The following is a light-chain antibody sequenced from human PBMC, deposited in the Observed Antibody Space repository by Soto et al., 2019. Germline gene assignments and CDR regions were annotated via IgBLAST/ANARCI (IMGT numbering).Light chain of an antibody. CDR2: GNS. Sequence: QSVLTQPPSVYGAPVQRVTISCNGSSSNIGADYDVHWYQQLPGTAPKLLIYGNSNRPSGVPDRFSGSKSGTSASLAITGLHAEDEADYYCQSYDSSLSAVVFGGGTKLTVL. V-gene: IGLV1-40*01. J-gene: IGLJ3*02. CDR3: QSYDSSLSAVV. CDR1: SSNIGADYD.